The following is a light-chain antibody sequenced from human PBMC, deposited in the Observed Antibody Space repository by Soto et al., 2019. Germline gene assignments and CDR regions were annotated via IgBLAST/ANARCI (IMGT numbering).Light chain of an antibody. Sequence: QSVLTQPASLSGSPGQSITISCTGTGSDVGSYKYVSWYQQHPGKAPKLIIFEVSNRPSGVSDRFSGSKSGNTASLTISGLQAEDEADYFCSSYTSISSLGIFGTGTKVTVL. CDR2: EVS. CDR1: GSDVGSYKY. J-gene: IGLJ1*01. V-gene: IGLV2-14*01. CDR3: SSYTSISSLGI.